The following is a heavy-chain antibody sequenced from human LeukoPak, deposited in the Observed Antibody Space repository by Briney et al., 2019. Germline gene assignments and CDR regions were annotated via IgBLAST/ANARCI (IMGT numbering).Heavy chain of an antibody. CDR1: GYIFTGYY. Sequence: ASVKVSCKASGYIFTGYYIHWVRQAPGQGLEWMGWINPNTGGTNYAQDFQGRVTMTRDTSISTAYMELNSLRSDDTAVYYCARGYCSGGSCPCDYWGQGTLVTVSS. CDR3: ARGYCSGGSCPCDY. V-gene: IGHV1-2*02. J-gene: IGHJ4*02. CDR2: INPNTGGT. D-gene: IGHD2-15*01.